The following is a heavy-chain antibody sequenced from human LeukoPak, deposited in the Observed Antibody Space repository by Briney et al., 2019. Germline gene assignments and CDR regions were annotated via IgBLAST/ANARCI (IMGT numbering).Heavy chain of an antibody. CDR2: IYHSGST. J-gene: IGHJ4*02. V-gene: IGHV4-4*02. CDR1: GVSISSTNW. D-gene: IGHD1-1*01. CDR3: ARGVLDSLGTGCDY. Sequence: SETLSLTCAVSGVSISSTNWWSWVRQPPGKGLEWIGEIYHSGSTNYNPSLKSRVTISVDTSKNQFSLTLSSVTAADTAVYYCARGVLDSLGTGCDYWGQGTLVTVSS.